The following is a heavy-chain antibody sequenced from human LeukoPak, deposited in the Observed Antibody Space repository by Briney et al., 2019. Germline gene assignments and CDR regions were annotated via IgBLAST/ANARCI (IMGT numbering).Heavy chain of an antibody. J-gene: IGHJ4*02. D-gene: IGHD3-10*01. Sequence: SETLSLTCTVSGGSISSTSYYWGWIRQPPGKGLEWIGSIYYSGSTYYNPSLKSRVTISVDTSKNQFSLRLSSVTAADWAVYYCARSPRSYYGSRSWIDYWGQGTLVTVSS. CDR1: GGSISSTSYY. CDR2: IYYSGST. CDR3: ARSPRSYYGSRSWIDY. V-gene: IGHV4-39*01.